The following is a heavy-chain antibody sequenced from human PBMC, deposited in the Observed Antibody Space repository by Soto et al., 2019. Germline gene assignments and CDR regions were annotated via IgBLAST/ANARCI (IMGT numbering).Heavy chain of an antibody. CDR3: ARVGSWSGSYYYMDV. D-gene: IGHD3-3*01. CDR1: GFTFSSYA. Sequence: GGSLRLSCAASGFTFSSYAMHWVRQAPGKGLEYVSAISSNGGSTYYANSVKGRFTISRDNSKNTLYLQMNSLRAEDTAVYYFARVGSWSGSYYYMDVWGKGTTVTVPS. J-gene: IGHJ6*03. V-gene: IGHV3-64*01. CDR2: ISSNGGST.